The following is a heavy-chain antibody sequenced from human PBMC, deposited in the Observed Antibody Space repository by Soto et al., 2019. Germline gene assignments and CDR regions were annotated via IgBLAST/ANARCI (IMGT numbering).Heavy chain of an antibody. J-gene: IGHJ6*02. V-gene: IGHV1-18*01. D-gene: IGHD5-12*01. CDR3: GRKGYIGNFGLDV. CDR1: GYTFLNYD. CDR2: ISISKGKT. Sequence: QVQLVQSGAEVKRPGASVKVSCKASGYTFLNYDVAWVRRAPGQGLEWLGWISISKGKTYYEQRLQGRVTMTTDTAKTTAYIEGTSLRSDGTAVYFCGRKGYIGNFGLDVWGQGTTVTVSS.